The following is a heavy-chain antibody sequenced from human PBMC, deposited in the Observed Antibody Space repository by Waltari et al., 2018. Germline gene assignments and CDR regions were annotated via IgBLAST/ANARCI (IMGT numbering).Heavy chain of an antibody. D-gene: IGHD3-3*01. CDR2: IIPIRGIA. CDR1: GGTFSSYT. CDR3: ARDVALIGVGVNGMDV. J-gene: IGHJ6*02. Sequence: QVQLVQSGAEVKKPGSSVKVSCKASGGTFSSYTISWVRQAPGQGLEWMGRIIPIRGIANYAQKFQGRVTITADKSTSTAYMELSSLRSEDTAVDYWARDVALIGVGVNGMDVWGQGTTVTVSS. V-gene: IGHV1-69*02.